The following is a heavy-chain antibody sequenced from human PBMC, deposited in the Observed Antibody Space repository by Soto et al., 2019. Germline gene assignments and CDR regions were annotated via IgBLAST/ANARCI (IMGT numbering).Heavy chain of an antibody. V-gene: IGHV1-46*01. Sequence: QVQLVQSGAEVKKPGASVKVSCKASGYTFTSYYMHWVRQAPGQGLEWMGIINPSGGSTSYAQKFQGRVTMXXDXSXXTVYMELRSLRSEDTAVDYCARGRYSSSTKGAFDYWGQGTLVTVSS. CDR3: ARGRYSSSTKGAFDY. D-gene: IGHD6-6*01. CDR2: INPSGGST. CDR1: GYTFTSYY. J-gene: IGHJ4*02.